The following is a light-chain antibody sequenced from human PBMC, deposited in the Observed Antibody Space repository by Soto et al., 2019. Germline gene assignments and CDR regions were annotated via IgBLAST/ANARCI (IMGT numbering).Light chain of an antibody. Sequence: DIQMTHYPSSLSASLLDIFTITCRASQSISSYLNWYQQKPGKAPKLLIYAASSLQSGVPSRFSGSGSGTNFTLTISSLQPEDFASYCCQHYSSYPIPFGGGSKVDIK. CDR1: QSISSY. CDR2: AAS. V-gene: IGKV1-16*01. CDR3: QHYSSYPIP. J-gene: IGKJ4*01.